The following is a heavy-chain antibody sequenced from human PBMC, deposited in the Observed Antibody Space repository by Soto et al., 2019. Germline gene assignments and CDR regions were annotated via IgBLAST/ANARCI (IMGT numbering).Heavy chain of an antibody. CDR1: GGSIRNYF. CDR2: IHYSGTT. V-gene: IGHV4-59*01. J-gene: IGHJ4*03. CDR3: AAGEASSRHLAPYCSDY. D-gene: IGHD6-13*01. Sequence: PSETLSLTCTVSGGSIRNYFWTWIRQPPGKGLEWIGYIHYSGTTSFFPSYNPSLRSPVTISKDTSKNQFSLKLLSVTTADTALYFCAAGEASSRHLAPYCSDYWGHGTLVTVS.